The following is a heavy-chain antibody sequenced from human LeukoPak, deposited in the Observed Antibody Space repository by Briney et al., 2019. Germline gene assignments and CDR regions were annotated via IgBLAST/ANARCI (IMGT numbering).Heavy chain of an antibody. D-gene: IGHD1-26*01. Sequence: GGSLRLSCAASGLTFSSHWMHWVRQAPGKGLVWVSRITNDGSSTTYADSVKGRFTISRDNSKNTLYLQMNGLRAEDTAIYYCARAVYSGGYGGYYFDYWGQGTLVTVSS. CDR1: GLTFSSHW. CDR3: ARAVYSGGYGGYYFDY. CDR2: ITNDGSST. V-gene: IGHV3-74*01. J-gene: IGHJ4*02.